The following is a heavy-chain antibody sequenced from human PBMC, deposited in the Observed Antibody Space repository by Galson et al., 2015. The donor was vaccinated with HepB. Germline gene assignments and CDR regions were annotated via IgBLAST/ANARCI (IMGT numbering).Heavy chain of an antibody. Sequence: SVKVSCKASGGTFSSYTISWVRQAPGQGLEWMGRIIPILGIANYAQKFQGRVTITADKSTSTAYMELSSLRSEDTAVYYCAHIKGYCSGGSCKYYYYYYGMDVWGQGTTVTVSS. CDR3: AHIKGYCSGGSCKYYYYYYGMDV. CDR1: GGTFSSYT. V-gene: IGHV1-69*02. CDR2: IIPILGIA. D-gene: IGHD2-15*01. J-gene: IGHJ6*02.